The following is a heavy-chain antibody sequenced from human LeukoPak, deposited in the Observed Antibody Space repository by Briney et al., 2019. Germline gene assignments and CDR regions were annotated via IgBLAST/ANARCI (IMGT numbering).Heavy chain of an antibody. CDR1: GFTFSSYG. V-gene: IGHV3-30*02. D-gene: IGHD3-10*01. CDR3: AKVRNYYGSGSLYY. CDR2: IRYDGTNK. J-gene: IGHJ4*02. Sequence: AGGSLRLSCAASGFTFSSYGMHWVRQAPGKGLEWVTYIRYDGTNKYYADSVKGRFTISRDNSKNTLYLQMNSLRAEDTAVYYCAKVRNYYGSGSLYYWGQGTLVTVSS.